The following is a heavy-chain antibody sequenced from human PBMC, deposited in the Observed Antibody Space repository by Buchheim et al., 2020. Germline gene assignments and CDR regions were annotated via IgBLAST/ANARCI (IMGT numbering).Heavy chain of an antibody. CDR3: ARDGTAVSTGSYY. CDR1: GFSFSSYW. J-gene: IGHJ4*02. CDR2: ITSDGSGT. V-gene: IGHV3-74*01. D-gene: IGHD4-11*01. Sequence: EVQLVESGRGLVQPGGSLRLSCAASGFSFSSYWMHCVRQAPGRGLVWVSRITSDGSGTGYADSVTGRFTISRDNAKNLLYLQMNSLRAEDTAVYYCARDGTAVSTGSYYWGQGTL.